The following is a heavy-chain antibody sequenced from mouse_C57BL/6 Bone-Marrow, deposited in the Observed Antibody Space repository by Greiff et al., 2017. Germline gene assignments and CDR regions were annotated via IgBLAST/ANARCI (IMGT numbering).Heavy chain of an antibody. CDR2: INPSNGGT. Sequence: QVQLKQPGTELVKPGASVKLSCKASGYTFTSYWMHWVKQRPGQGLEWIGNINPSNGGTNYTEKFKSKATLTVDKSSSTAYMQLSILTSEDSAVYYCAVYYYGSSYYAMDYWGQGTSVTVSS. CDR1: GYTFTSYW. CDR3: AVYYYGSSYYAMDY. D-gene: IGHD1-1*01. J-gene: IGHJ4*01. V-gene: IGHV1-53*01.